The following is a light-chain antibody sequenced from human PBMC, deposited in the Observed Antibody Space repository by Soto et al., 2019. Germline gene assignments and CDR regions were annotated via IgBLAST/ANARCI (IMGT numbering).Light chain of an antibody. CDR3: QQLNSYPRT. J-gene: IGKJ2*01. CDR1: QGISSY. V-gene: IGKV1-9*01. Sequence: DIQLTQSPSFLSASVGDRVTITCRARQGISSYLAWYQQKPGKAPKLLLYAASTLQSGVPSRFSGSVSGTEFTLTISSLQPEDFATYYCQQLNSYPRTVGQGTKLEIK. CDR2: AAS.